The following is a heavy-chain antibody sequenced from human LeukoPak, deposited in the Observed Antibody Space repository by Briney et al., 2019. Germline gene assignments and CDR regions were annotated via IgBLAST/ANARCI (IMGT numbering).Heavy chain of an antibody. V-gene: IGHV3-33*06. D-gene: IGHD2-21*02. CDR3: AKNGVYCDVHCPADY. CDR2: MWSDGRTT. Sequence: GGSLRLSCAASGFTFSTYGMHWVRQAPGKGLEWVAVMWSDGRTTYYADSVKGRFTISRDNSKNTLYLQLNSLRADDTAVYYCAKNGVYCDVHCPADYWGQGTLVTVSS. J-gene: IGHJ4*02. CDR1: GFTFSTYG.